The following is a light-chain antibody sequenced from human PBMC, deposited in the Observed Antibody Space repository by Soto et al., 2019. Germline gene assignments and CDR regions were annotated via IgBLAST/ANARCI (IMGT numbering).Light chain of an antibody. V-gene: IGLV2-14*03. CDR2: GVN. Sequence: QSALAQPASVSGSPGQSITISCTGTVSDVGGYDSVSWYQQHPGRAPKLIIYGVNNRPSGVSNRFSASKSADTASLTISGLQAEDEANYYCCSYTKSTTYVFGNGTKVTV. CDR3: CSYTKSTTYV. J-gene: IGLJ1*01. CDR1: VSDVGGYDS.